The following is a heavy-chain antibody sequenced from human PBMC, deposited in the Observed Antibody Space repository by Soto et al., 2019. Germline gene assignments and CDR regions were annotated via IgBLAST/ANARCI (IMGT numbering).Heavy chain of an antibody. CDR1: GGTFSSYA. CDR2: IIPIFGTA. D-gene: IGHD2-2*01. CDR3: AREDIVVVPAASRDYYYYYGMDV. J-gene: IGHJ6*02. Sequence: SVKVSCKASGGTFSSYAISWVRQAPGQGLEWMGGIIPIFGTANYAHKFQGRVTITADESTSTAYMELSSLRSEDTAVYYCAREDIVVVPAASRDYYYYYGMDVWGQGTTVTVSS. V-gene: IGHV1-69*13.